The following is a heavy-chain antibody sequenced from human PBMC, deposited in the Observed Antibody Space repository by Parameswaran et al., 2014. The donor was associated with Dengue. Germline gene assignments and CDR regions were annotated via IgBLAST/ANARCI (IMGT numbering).Heavy chain of an antibody. Sequence: WVRQAPGQRLEWMGWISVGNGNTKYSQNFQGRVTITRDTSASTAYMELSSLRSEDTAVYYCARGEHDYNFDYWGQGTLVTVSS. V-gene: IGHV1-3*01. D-gene: IGHD5-24*01. CDR3: ARGEHDYNFDY. CDR2: ISVGNGNT. J-gene: IGHJ4*02.